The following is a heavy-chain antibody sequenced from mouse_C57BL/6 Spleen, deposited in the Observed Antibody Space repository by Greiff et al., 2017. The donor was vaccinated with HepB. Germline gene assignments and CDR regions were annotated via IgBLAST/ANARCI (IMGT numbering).Heavy chain of an antibody. D-gene: IGHD3-2*02. CDR2: IYPRDGST. V-gene: IGHV1-78*01. CDR3: ASPRQLRLHYAMDY. CDR1: GYTFTDHT. J-gene: IGHJ4*01. Sequence: VKLMESDAELVKPGASVKISCKVSGYTFTDHTIHWMKQRPEQGLEWIGYIYPRDGSTKYNEKFKGKATLTADKSSSTAYMQLNSLTSEDSAVYFCASPRQLRLHYAMDYWGQGTSVTVSS.